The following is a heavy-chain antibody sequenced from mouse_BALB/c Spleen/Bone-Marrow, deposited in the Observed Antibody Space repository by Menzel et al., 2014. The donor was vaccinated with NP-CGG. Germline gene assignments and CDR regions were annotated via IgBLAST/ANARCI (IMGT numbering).Heavy chain of an antibody. CDR3: ARHVGNPYAMDY. Sequence: EVQRVESGGGLVQPGGSLKLSCAASGFTFSSYTMSWVRQTPEKRLEWVAYISNGGGSTYYPDTVKGRFTISRDNAENTLYLQMSSLKSEDTAMYYCARHVGNPYAMDYWGQGTSVTVSS. CDR2: ISNGGGST. V-gene: IGHV5-12-2*01. CDR1: GFTFSSYT. J-gene: IGHJ4*01. D-gene: IGHD3-1*01.